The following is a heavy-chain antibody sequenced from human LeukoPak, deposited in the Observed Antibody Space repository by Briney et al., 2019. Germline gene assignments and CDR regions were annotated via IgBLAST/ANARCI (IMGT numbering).Heavy chain of an antibody. Sequence: GGSLRLSCAASGFTFSSSAMAWVRRAPGEGLQWVSSISVSDGSTHYADSVKSRFTISRDNSKNTLFLQMNFLRAEDAAEYFCAKVLGYVDPFDSWGQGTLVTVSS. CDR1: GFTFSSSA. CDR3: AKVLGYVDPFDS. CDR2: ISVSDGST. J-gene: IGHJ5*01. V-gene: IGHV3-23*01. D-gene: IGHD2-15*01.